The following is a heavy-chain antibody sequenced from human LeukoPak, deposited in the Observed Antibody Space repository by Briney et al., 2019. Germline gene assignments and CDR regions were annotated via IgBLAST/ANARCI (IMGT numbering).Heavy chain of an antibody. CDR1: GYTFTSYD. CDR3: ARGTGLGVVTAPYYYYYYMDV. J-gene: IGHJ6*03. CDR2: MNPNSGNT. D-gene: IGHD2-21*02. V-gene: IGHV1-8*03. Sequence: GASVKVSCKASGYTFTSYDINWVRQATGQGLEWMGWMNPNSGNTGYAQKFQGRVTITRNTSISTAYMELSSLRSEDTAVYYCARGTGLGVVTAPYYYYYYMDVWGKGTTVTVSS.